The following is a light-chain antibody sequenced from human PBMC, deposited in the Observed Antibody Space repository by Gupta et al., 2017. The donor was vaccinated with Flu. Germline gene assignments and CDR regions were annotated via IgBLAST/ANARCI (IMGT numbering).Light chain of an antibody. Sequence: QSALTQPASVPGSPGQSITISCTGTSSAVAGYNYLSWYYQHPGKAPKLMICKVSKRPSGVSNCFSGTKSGNTASLTISGLQAEDEADYYCGSDTSSSTRVVFGGGTKLTVL. CDR1: SSAVAGYNY. V-gene: IGLV2-14*01. CDR3: GSDTSSSTRVV. J-gene: IGLJ2*01. CDR2: KVS.